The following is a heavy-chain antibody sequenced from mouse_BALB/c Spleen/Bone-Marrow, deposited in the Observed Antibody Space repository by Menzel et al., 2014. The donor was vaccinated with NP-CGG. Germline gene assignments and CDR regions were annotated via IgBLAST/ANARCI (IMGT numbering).Heavy chain of an antibody. Sequence: DVNVEESGGGLVKSGGSLKLSCAASGFSFNSYGMSWVRQTPEKRLEGVATISGGGSYTFYPDSVKGRFTISRDNAKNNLYLQLSSLRSEDTALYYCARHAYYDQTEVSFVYWGQGTLVTVSA. J-gene: IGHJ3*01. CDR1: GFSFNSYG. CDR2: ISGGGSYT. D-gene: IGHD2-4*01. CDR3: ARHAYYDQTEVSFVY. V-gene: IGHV5-9-2*01.